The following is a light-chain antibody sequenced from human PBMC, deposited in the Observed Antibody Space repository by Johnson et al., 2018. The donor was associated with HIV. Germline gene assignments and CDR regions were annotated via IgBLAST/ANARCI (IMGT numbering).Light chain of an antibody. CDR3: GTWNSSLSAHDYV. Sequence: QSVLTQPPSVSAAPGQKVTISCSGSSSKIGNNYVSWYQHLPGKAPKLLIYDNNKRPSGIPDRFSGSKSDTSATLGITGLQTGDEADYYCGTWNSSLSAHDYVFGTGTKVTVL. CDR1: SSKIGNNY. V-gene: IGLV1-51*01. CDR2: DNN. J-gene: IGLJ1*01.